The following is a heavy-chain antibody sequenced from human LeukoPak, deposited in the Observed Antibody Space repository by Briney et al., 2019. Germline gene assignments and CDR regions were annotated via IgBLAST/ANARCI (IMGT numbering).Heavy chain of an antibody. Sequence: SETLSLTCTVSGGSISSSAYHWGWIRQPPGKGLEWVGSIHSSGSTYYNPSLKSRVTISVDTSKNQFSLKLSSVTAADTAVYYCAREGPHCGGDCYHYYYYYMDVWGKGTTVTVSS. CDR1: GGSISSSAYH. V-gene: IGHV4-39*07. D-gene: IGHD2-21*02. CDR3: AREGPHCGGDCYHYYYYYMDV. J-gene: IGHJ6*03. CDR2: IHSSGST.